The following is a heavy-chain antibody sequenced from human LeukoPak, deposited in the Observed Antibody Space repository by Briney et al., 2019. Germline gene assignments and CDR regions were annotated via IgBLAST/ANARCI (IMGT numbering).Heavy chain of an antibody. CDR2: IYSSGST. CDR1: GYPISSGYS. V-gene: IGHV4-38-2*01. CDR3: ARRKTLFWYFDY. J-gene: IGHJ4*02. Sequence: PSETLSLTCAVSGYPISSGYSWDWIRQSPGKGLEWIGYIYSSGSTYYNPSLKSRVAISVDTSKNQFSLSLNSVTAADTAVYYCARRKTLFWYFDYWGQGTLVTVSS. D-gene: IGHD3-3*01.